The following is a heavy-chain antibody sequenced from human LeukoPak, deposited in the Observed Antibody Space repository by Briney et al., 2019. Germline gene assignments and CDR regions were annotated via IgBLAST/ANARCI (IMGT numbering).Heavy chain of an antibody. CDR2: IYYSGST. J-gene: IGHJ4*02. D-gene: IGHD5-18*01. CDR3: ARSNPGYSYGP. Sequence: SETLSLTCTVSGGSISSYYWSWIRQPPGKGLEWIGYIYYSGSTNYNPSLKRRVTISVDTSKNQFSLKLSSVTAADTAVYYCARSNPGYSYGPWGQGTLVTVSS. V-gene: IGHV4-59*01. CDR1: GGSISSYY.